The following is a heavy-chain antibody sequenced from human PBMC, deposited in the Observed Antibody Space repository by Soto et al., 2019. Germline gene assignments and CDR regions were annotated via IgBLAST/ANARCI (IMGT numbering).Heavy chain of an antibody. CDR2: IKSKTDGGTT. CDR3: TTDYSRSWSKYYGMDV. J-gene: IGHJ6*02. D-gene: IGHD6-13*01. CDR1: GFTFSNAW. Sequence: PGGSLRLSCAASGFTFSNAWMSWVRQAPGKGLEWVGRIKSKTDGGTTDYAAPVKGRFTISRDDSKNTLYLQMNSLKTEDTAVYYCTTDYSRSWSKYYGMDVWGQGNTVTVSS. V-gene: IGHV3-15*01.